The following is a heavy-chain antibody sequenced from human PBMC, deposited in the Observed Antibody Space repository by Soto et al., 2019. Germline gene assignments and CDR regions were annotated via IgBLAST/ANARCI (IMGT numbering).Heavy chain of an antibody. Sequence: ASVKVSCKVSGYTLTELSMHWVRQAPGKGLEWMGGLDPEDGETIYAQKFQGRVTMTEDTSTDTAYMELSSLRSEDTAVYYCATLRITIFGVVGPLNYYYYMDVWGKGTTVTVSS. CDR1: GYTLTELS. CDR3: ATLRITIFGVVGPLNYYYYMDV. V-gene: IGHV1-24*01. D-gene: IGHD3-3*01. CDR2: LDPEDGET. J-gene: IGHJ6*03.